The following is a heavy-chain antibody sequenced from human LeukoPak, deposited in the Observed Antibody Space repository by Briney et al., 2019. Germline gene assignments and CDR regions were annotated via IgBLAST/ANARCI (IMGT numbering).Heavy chain of an antibody. D-gene: IGHD2/OR15-2a*01. V-gene: IGHV4-34*01. CDR2: INHSGST. CDR3: ARLLDHRIVQSNSIRDY. CDR1: GGSFSGYY. Sequence: SESLSLTCAVYGGSFSGYYWSWIRQPPGKGLGWIGEINHSGSTNYNPSLKSRVTISVDTSKNQFSLKLSSVTAADTAVYYCARLLDHRIVQSNSIRDYWGQGTLVTVSS. J-gene: IGHJ4*02.